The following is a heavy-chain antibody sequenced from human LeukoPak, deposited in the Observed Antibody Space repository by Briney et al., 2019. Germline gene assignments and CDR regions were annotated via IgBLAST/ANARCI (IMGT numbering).Heavy chain of an antibody. CDR2: INTDGSST. Sequence: GGSLRLSCAASGFTFSSYWMHWVRQAPGKGLVWVSRINTDGSSTSYADSVKGRFTISRDNAKNTLYLQMNSLRAEDTAVYYCARALGAIGVDWSDPWGQGTLVTVSS. CDR1: GFTFSSYW. J-gene: IGHJ5*02. D-gene: IGHD1-26*01. V-gene: IGHV3-74*01. CDR3: ARALGAIGVDWSDP.